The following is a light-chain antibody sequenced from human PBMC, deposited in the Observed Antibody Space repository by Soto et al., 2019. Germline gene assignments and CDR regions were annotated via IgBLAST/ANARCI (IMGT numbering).Light chain of an antibody. Sequence: QSALTQPPSASGSLGQSVTISCTGTYSDVGAYNYVSWYHQHPGKAPKLIIYEVNKRPSGVPDRFSGSKSGNMASLTVSGLQGEDEADYYCSSHAGRNMIFGGGTKLTVL. CDR2: EVN. CDR3: SSHAGRNMI. J-gene: IGLJ2*01. V-gene: IGLV2-8*01. CDR1: YSDVGAYNY.